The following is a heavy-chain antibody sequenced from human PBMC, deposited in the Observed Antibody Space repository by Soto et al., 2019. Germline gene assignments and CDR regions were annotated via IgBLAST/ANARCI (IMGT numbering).Heavy chain of an antibody. CDR1: GYTFTSYA. CDR3: ARGDLTPFDY. J-gene: IGHJ4*02. D-gene: IGHD7-27*01. CDR2: INAGNGNT. Sequence: QVQLVQSGAEVKKPGASVKVSCKASGYTFTSYAMHWVRQAPGQRLEWMGWINAGNGNTKYSQKFQGRVTITRDTSASTVYMERISLRDEDTAVYYCARGDLTPFDYWGQGTLVTVSS. V-gene: IGHV1-3*01.